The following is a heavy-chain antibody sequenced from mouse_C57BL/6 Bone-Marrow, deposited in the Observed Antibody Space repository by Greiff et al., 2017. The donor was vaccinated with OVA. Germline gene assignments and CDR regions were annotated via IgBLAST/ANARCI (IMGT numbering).Heavy chain of an antibody. V-gene: IGHV14-1*01. Sequence: VQLQQSGAELVRPGASVKLSCTASGFNIKDYYMHWVKQRPEQGLEWIGRLDPEDGDTEYAPKFQGKATMTADTSSNTAYLQLSSLTSEDTAVYYCTTRGIYDGYAMDYWGQGTSVTVSS. CDR3: TTRGIYDGYAMDY. CDR1: GFNIKDYY. D-gene: IGHD2-3*01. CDR2: LDPEDGDT. J-gene: IGHJ4*01.